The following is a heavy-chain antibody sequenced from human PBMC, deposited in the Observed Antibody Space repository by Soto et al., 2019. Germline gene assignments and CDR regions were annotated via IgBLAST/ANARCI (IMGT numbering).Heavy chain of an antibody. Sequence: QVQLQESGPGLVKPSETLSLTCTVSGGSMGNYYWFWIRQPAWKGLEWIGRVSSSGNTNDNPSLKSRATMSIDTSRNQFSLRLSSVTAADTAVYYCARADYDILTGSYAMDVWGQGTTVTVSS. V-gene: IGHV4-4*07. CDR1: GGSMGNYY. J-gene: IGHJ6*02. D-gene: IGHD3-9*01. CDR3: ARADYDILTGSYAMDV. CDR2: VSSSGNT.